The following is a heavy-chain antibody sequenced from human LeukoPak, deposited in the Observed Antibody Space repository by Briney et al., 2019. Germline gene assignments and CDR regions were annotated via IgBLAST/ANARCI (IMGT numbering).Heavy chain of an antibody. CDR2: ISSSSSYI. D-gene: IGHD3-22*01. J-gene: IGHJ4*02. CDR3: AKELAMIVVVTLGY. Sequence: GGSLRLSCAASGFTFSSYAMSWVRQAPGKGLEWVSSISSSSSYIYYADSVKGRFTISRDNAKNSLYLQMNSLRAEDTAVYYCAKELAMIVVVTLGYWGQGTLVTVSS. V-gene: IGHV3-21*01. CDR1: GFTFSSYA.